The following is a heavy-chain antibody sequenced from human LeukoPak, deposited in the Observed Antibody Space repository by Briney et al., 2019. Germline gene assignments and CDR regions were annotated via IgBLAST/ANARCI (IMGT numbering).Heavy chain of an antibody. V-gene: IGHV4-59*05. CDR3: ARLSGAPVRHPIYHFDY. CDR2: IYYSGST. J-gene: IGHJ4*02. D-gene: IGHD2-2*02. CDR1: GGSISSYY. Sequence: PSETLSLTCTVSGGSISSYYWSWIRQPPGKGLEWIGSIYYSGSTYYNPSLKSRVTISVDTSKNQFSLKLSSVTAADTAMYYCARLSGAPVRHPIYHFDYWGQGTLVAVSS.